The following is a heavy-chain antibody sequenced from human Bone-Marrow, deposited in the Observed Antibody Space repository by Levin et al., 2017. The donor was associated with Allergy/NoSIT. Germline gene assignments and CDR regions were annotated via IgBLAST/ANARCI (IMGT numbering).Heavy chain of an antibody. V-gene: IGHV4-30-4*01. Sequence: PSETLSLTCTVSGGSIRSSDYYWSWIRQPPGTGLEWIGYIYYSGSTYYNPSLKSRVSISVDTSKNQFSLKLSSVTAADTAVYYCGRVPRLGSDWDNYFDYWGQGTLVTVSS. CDR3: GRVPRLGSDWDNYFDY. J-gene: IGHJ4*02. D-gene: IGHD6-19*01. CDR2: IYYSGST. CDR1: GGSIRSSDYY.